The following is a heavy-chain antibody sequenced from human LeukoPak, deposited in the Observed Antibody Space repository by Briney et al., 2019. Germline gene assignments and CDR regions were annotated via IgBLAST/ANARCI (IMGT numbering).Heavy chain of an antibody. CDR1: GGSISSGSYS. Sequence: SETLSLTYTVSGGSISSGSYSWSWIRQPPGKGLEWIGYIYPRGSTYYNPSLKSRVILSLDKSANQFSLNLSSVTAADTAVYYCARFSPRAMGNYLDFWGQGTLVTVSS. D-gene: IGHD7-27*01. CDR3: ARFSPRAMGNYLDF. V-gene: IGHV4-30-2*01. J-gene: IGHJ4*02. CDR2: IYPRGST.